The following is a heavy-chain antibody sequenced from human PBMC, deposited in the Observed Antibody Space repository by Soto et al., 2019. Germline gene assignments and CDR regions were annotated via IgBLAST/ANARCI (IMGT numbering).Heavy chain of an antibody. CDR2: ISGSGGST. D-gene: IGHD6-19*01. Sequence: EVKLLESGGGLVQPGGSLRLSCAASGFTFSNYAMNWVRQAPGKGLEWVSVISGSGGSTYYADSVKGRFTISRDNSKSPLYLQMNSLKAEDTAVYYCASRSSGWYFDYWGQGTLVTVSS. CDR3: ASRSSGWYFDY. V-gene: IGHV3-23*01. J-gene: IGHJ4*02. CDR1: GFTFSNYA.